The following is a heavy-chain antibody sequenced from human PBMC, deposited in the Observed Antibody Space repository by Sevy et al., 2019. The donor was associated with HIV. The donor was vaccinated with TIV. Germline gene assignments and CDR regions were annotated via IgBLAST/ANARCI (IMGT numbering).Heavy chain of an antibody. D-gene: IGHD4-17*01. CDR3: ARMETTVVTPLEYYYYYYMDV. V-gene: IGHV3-11*01. J-gene: IGHJ6*03. CDR1: GFTFSDYY. CDR2: ISSSGSTI. Sequence: GGSLRLSCAASGFTFSDYYMSWIRQAPGKGLEWVSYISSSGSTIYYADSVKGRFTISRDNAKNSLYLQMNSLRAEDTAVYYCARMETTVVTPLEYYYYYYMDVWGKGTTVTVSS.